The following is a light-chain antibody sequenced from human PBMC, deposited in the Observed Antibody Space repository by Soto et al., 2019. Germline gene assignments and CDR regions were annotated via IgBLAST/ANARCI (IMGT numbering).Light chain of an antibody. Sequence: EILLTQSPGTLSLSPGERATLSCRASQSVSSSYLAWYQQKPGQAPRILIYGASSRDTGIPDRFSGSGSGTDFTLTISRLEPEDFSVYYCQQHGYSPYTFAQGTKVDIK. J-gene: IGKJ2*01. V-gene: IGKV3-20*01. CDR3: QQHGYSPYT. CDR2: GAS. CDR1: QSVSSSY.